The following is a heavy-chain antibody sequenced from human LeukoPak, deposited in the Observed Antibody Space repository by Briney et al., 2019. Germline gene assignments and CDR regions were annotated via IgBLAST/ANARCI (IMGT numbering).Heavy chain of an antibody. D-gene: IGHD6-13*01. CDR2: ISAYNGNT. CDR3: ARSWYGGFYYYYYYMDV. CDR1: GYTFTSYG. Sequence: ASVKVSCKASGYTFTSYGISWVRQAPGQGLEWMGWISAYNGNTNYAQKLQGRVTMTTDTSTSTAYMELRSLRSDDTAVYYCARSWYGGFYYYYYYMDVWGKGTTVTISS. V-gene: IGHV1-18*01. J-gene: IGHJ6*03.